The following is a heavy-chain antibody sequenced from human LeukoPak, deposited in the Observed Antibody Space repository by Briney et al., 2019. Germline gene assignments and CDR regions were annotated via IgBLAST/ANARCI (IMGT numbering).Heavy chain of an antibody. CDR2: IFCSGST. J-gene: IGHJ5*02. Sequence: SQTLSLTCTVSGGSISSGGYYWSWIRQHPGKGLEWIGSIFCSGSTNYNPSLKSRVTISVDTSKNQFSLKLNSLTAADTAVYYCARGVVPAANNNWFDPWGQGTLVTVSS. CDR3: ARGVVPAANNNWFDP. V-gene: IGHV4-61*08. D-gene: IGHD2-2*01. CDR1: GGSISSGGYY.